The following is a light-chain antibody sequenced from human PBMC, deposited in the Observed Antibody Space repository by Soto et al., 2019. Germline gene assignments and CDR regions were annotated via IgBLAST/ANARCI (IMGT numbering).Light chain of an antibody. V-gene: IGLV2-11*01. CDR2: DVN. J-gene: IGLJ2*01. Sequence: QSVLTQPASVSGSPGQSITISCTGGSSDVGSYNRVSWYRQHPGKAPQLMIYDVNKRPSGVPDRFSGSKSGNTASLTISGLQTEDEADYYCCSYAGSYTLVFGGGTKLTVL. CDR3: CSYAGSYTLV. CDR1: SSDVGSYNR.